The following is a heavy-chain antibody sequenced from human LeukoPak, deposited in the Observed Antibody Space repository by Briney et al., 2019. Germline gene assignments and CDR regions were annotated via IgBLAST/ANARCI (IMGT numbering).Heavy chain of an antibody. CDR2: IYYSGST. J-gene: IGHJ5*02. CDR1: GGSISSSSYY. Sequence: SETLSLTCTVSGGSISSSSYYWGWIRQPPGKGLEWIVSIYYSGSTYYNPSLKSRVTISVDTSKNQFSLKLSSVTAADTAVYYCARTLQSIAAPWGQGTLVTVSS. V-gene: IGHV4-39*01. D-gene: IGHD6-6*01. CDR3: ARTLQSIAAP.